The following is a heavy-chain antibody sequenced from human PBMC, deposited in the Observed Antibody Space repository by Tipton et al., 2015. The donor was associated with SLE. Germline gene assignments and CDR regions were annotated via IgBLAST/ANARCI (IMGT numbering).Heavy chain of an antibody. D-gene: IGHD3-10*01. J-gene: IGHJ4*02. CDR1: GGSISSHY. CDR3: ARGWFGN. Sequence: TLSLTCTVSGGSISSHYWSWIRQPPGKGLEWIGYIYYSGSTYYNPSLKSRVTISVDTSKNQFSLKLSSVTAADTAVYYCARGWFGNWGQGTLVTVSS. V-gene: IGHV4-59*08. CDR2: IYYSGST.